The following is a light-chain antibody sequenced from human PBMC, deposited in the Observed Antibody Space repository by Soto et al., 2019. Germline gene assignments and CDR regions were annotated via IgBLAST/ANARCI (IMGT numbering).Light chain of an antibody. J-gene: IGKJ1*01. V-gene: IGKV3-20*01. CDR3: QQYGSSPWT. Sequence: EIGLTQSPGTLSLSPGESATLSCRASQSVSSNYLAWYQQRPGQAPRLFIYAASSRATGIPDRFSGSGSGTDFTLTIYSLEPKDFAVYYCQQYGSSPWTFGQGTKVDIK. CDR2: AAS. CDR1: QSVSSNY.